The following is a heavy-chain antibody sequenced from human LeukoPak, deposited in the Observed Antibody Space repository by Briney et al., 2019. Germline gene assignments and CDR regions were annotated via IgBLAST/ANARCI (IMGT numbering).Heavy chain of an antibody. CDR2: ISYDGSDK. V-gene: IGHV3-30*04. D-gene: IGHD6-19*01. J-gene: IGHJ4*02. CDR1: GFTFSSYA. Sequence: GGSLRLSCAASGFTFSSYAMHWVRQAPGKGLEWVAVISYDGSDKYYADSVKGRFTMSRDNTKSTLYLQMNGLRTEDTAVYYCAREGRDTSGWPVDYWGQGTLVTVSS. CDR3: AREGRDTSGWPVDY.